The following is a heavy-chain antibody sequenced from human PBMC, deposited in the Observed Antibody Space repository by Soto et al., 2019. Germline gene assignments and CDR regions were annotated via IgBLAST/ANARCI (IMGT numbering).Heavy chain of an antibody. V-gene: IGHV4-34*01. J-gene: IGHJ2*01. D-gene: IGHD3-10*01. CDR1: GGSFSGYY. CDR2: INNGGSS. CDR3: ARGRGDGYNQDWYFDL. Sequence: TSETRSLTCAVYGGSFSGYYWSWIRQPPGKGLEWIGEINNGGSSNYNPSLKSRVSMSVGTSNNQFSLKLTSVTAADTAMYYCARGRGDGYNQDWYFDLWGRGALVTVSS.